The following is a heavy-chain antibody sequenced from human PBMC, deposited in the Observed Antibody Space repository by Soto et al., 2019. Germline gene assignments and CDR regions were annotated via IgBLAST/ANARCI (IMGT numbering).Heavy chain of an antibody. CDR2: INTDGSVA. V-gene: IGHV3-74*03. CDR1: GLTFRSYW. D-gene: IGHD3-16*01. J-gene: IGHJ4*02. CDR3: VGDSRLGPLAS. Sequence: EVQLVESGGGLVQPGESLRLSCAASGLTFRSYWMHWVRQAPGKGLVWVSRINTDGSVAMYVDSVKGRFTISRDNAKNPLYLHMNSLRAEDPAVYYCVGDSRLGPLASGGQEPLFTFPS.